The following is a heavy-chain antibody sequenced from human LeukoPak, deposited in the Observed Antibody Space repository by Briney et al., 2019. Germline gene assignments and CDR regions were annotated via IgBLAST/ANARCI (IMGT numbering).Heavy chain of an antibody. CDR2: ISSSRNDI. Sequence: GGSLRLSCAASGFTFSIYSFNWVRPAPGKGLEGVSSISSSRNDIYYADSVKGRFTISRDNAKSSLYLQINSLRAEDTAVYYCARTRGDYAVGYYRYVGGKGTTVTVSS. CDR3: ARTRGDYAVGYYRYV. J-gene: IGHJ6*03. CDR1: GFTFSIYS. V-gene: IGHV3-21*01. D-gene: IGHD4-17*01.